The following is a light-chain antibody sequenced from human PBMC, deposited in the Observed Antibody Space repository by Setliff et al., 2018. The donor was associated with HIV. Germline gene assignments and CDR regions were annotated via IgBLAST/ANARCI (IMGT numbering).Light chain of an antibody. CDR3: CSYVGSYTYI. V-gene: IGLV2-11*01. CDR2: DVN. Sequence: QSVLTQPRAVSGSPGQSVTFSCTGSSSDVGNSNYVSWYQHHPGKAPELMIYDVNRRPSGVPHRFSGSKSGNTASLTISGLQAEDEADYYCCSYVGSYTYIFGTGTKV. J-gene: IGLJ1*01. CDR1: SSDVGNSNY.